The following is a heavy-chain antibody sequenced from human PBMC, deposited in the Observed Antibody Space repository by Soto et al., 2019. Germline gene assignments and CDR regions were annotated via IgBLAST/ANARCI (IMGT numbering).Heavy chain of an antibody. CDR1: GGTFSSYA. V-gene: IGHV1-69*13. Sequence: SVKVSCKASGGTFSSYAISWVRQAPGQGLEWMGGIIPIFGTANYAQKFQGRVTITADESTSTAYMELSSLRSEDTAVYYCARSIAAAALYYFDYRGKGTRFTASS. CDR3: ARSIAAAALYYFDY. CDR2: IIPIFGTA. J-gene: IGHJ4*02. D-gene: IGHD6-13*01.